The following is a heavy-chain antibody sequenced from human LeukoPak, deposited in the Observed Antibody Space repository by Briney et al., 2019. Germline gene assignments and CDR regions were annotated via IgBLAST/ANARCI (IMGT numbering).Heavy chain of an antibody. Sequence: GGSLRLSCAASGFTFSSYAMSWVRQAPGKGLEWVSAISGSGGSTYYADSVKGRFTISRDNSKNTLYLQMNSLRAEDTAVYYCAKDKDSSGWLVNNWFDPWGQGTLVTVSS. CDR2: ISGSGGST. CDR3: AKDKDSSGWLVNNWFDP. D-gene: IGHD6-19*01. J-gene: IGHJ5*02. V-gene: IGHV3-23*01. CDR1: GFTFSSYA.